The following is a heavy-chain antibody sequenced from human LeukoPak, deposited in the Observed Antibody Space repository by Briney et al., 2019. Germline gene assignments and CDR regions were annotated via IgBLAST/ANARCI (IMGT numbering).Heavy chain of an antibody. CDR2: ISAYNGNT. D-gene: IGHD3-22*01. CDR3: ASSDYYDSSDYYSLHY. V-gene: IGHV1-18*01. J-gene: IGHJ4*02. Sequence: EASAKVSCKASGYTFTSYGISWVRQAPGQGLEWMGWISAYNGNTNYAQKLQGRVTMTTDTSTSTAYMELRSLRSDDTAVYYCASSDYYDSSDYYSLHYWGQGTLVTVSS. CDR1: GYTFTSYG.